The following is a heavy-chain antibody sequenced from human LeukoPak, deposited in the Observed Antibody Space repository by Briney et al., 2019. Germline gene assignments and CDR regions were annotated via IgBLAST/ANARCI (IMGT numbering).Heavy chain of an antibody. CDR2: INHSGST. D-gene: IGHD3-16*01. V-gene: IGHV4-34*01. CDR3: AREIGDGLGGYFDY. Sequence: SETLSLTCAVYGGSFSGYYWSWIRQPPGKGLEWIGEINHSGSTNYNPSLKSRVTISVDTSKNQFSLKLSSVTAADTAVYYCAREIGDGLGGYFDYWGQGTLVTVSS. CDR1: GGSFSGYY. J-gene: IGHJ4*02.